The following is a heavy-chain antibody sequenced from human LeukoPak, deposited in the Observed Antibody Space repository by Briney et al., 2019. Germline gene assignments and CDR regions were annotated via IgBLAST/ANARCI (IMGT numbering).Heavy chain of an antibody. V-gene: IGHV3-30*03. CDR3: ARDPYSSGGDAFDI. CDR2: IAYDGSNE. D-gene: IGHD6-19*01. CDR1: GFTFSNYG. Sequence: PGGSLRLSCAASGFTFSNYGMHWVRQAPGKGLEWVAVIAYDGSNEYYADSVKGRFTISRDNSKNTLYLQMNSLRAEDTAVYYCARDPYSSGGDAFDIWGQGTMVTVSS. J-gene: IGHJ3*02.